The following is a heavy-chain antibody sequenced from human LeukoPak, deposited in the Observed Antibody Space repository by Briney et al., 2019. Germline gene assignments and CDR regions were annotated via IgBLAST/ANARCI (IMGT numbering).Heavy chain of an antibody. CDR1: GFTFSSYA. D-gene: IGHD2-2*01. CDR2: FSGSGDIT. CDR3: AKGPSSGYATSWFDY. J-gene: IGHJ5*01. Sequence: PGGSLRLSCVVSGFTFSSYAMSWVRQAPGKGLEWVSTFSGSGDITYYADSVKGRFTISRDNSKNTLYLQMNSLRADDTAVYYCAKGPSSGYATSWFDYWGQGTLVTVSS. V-gene: IGHV3-23*01.